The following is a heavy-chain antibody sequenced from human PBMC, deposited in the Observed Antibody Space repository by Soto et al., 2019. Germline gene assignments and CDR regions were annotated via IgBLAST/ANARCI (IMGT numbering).Heavy chain of an antibody. D-gene: IGHD1-20*01. CDR1: GGSIISGDDF. Sequence: SEILSLTCTVSGGSIISGDDFWTWIRQPPGKGLEWIGYIYYSGSTYYNPSLKSRLTMSVDTSKNQFSLKLSSVTAADTAFFYCARVRAKWKAYYYSGRAVGGQGTTVT. J-gene: IGHJ6*02. CDR2: IYYSGST. V-gene: IGHV4-30-4*01. CDR3: ARVRAKWKAYYYSGRAV.